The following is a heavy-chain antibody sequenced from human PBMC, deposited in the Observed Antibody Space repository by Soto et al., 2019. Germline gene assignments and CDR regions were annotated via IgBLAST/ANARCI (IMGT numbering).Heavy chain of an antibody. V-gene: IGHV3-23*01. CDR1: GFTFSSYA. Sequence: GGSLRLSCAASGFTFSSYAMSWVRQAPGKGLEWVSAISGSGGSTYYADSVKGRFTISRDNSKNTLYLQMNSLRAEDTAVYYCAKVNRIVVVTAIPFDYWGQGTLVTVSS. CDR2: ISGSGGST. D-gene: IGHD2-21*02. J-gene: IGHJ4*02. CDR3: AKVNRIVVVTAIPFDY.